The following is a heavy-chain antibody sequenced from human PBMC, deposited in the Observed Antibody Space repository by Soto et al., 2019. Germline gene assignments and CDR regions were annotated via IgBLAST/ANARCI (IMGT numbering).Heavy chain of an antibody. CDR1: EVTFSTYA. D-gene: IGHD3-16*01. CDR2: IIPIFDTT. CDR3: ARSSRRSVDLYSAFHA. J-gene: IGHJ6*02. Sequence: SVKVSCKASEVTFSTYAIGWVRQAPGQGLEWMGGIIPIFDTTNYAQKFHGRVTITADKSSYTAYMELSSLRFEDTAVYYCARSSRRSVDLYSAFHAWGQGTKVTVSS. V-gene: IGHV1-69*06.